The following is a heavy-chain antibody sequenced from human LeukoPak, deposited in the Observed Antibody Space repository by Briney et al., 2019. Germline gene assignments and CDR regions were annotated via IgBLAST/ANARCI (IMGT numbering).Heavy chain of an antibody. CDR3: AKTAHYDFWSGFTYFDY. V-gene: IGHV3-23*01. D-gene: IGHD3-3*01. J-gene: IGHJ4*02. Sequence: GGSLRLSCAASGFTFSSYAMSWVRQAPGKGLEWVSAISGSGGSTYYADSVKGRFTISRDNSKNTLYLQMNSLRAEDTAVYYCAKTAHYDFWSGFTYFDYWGQGTLVTVSS. CDR2: ISGSGGST. CDR1: GFTFSSYA.